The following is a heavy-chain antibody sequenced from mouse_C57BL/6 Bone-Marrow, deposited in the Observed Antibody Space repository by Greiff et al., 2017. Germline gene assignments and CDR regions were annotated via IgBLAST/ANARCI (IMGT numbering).Heavy chain of an antibody. D-gene: IGHD1-1*01. Sequence: VQLKQSGPGLVKPSQSLSLTCSVTGYSITSGYYWNWIRQFPGNKLEWMGYISYDGSNNYNPSLKNRISITRDTSKNQFFLKLNSVTTEDTAKYYCARSPFITTVVATYWYFDVWGTGTTVTVSS. V-gene: IGHV3-6*01. J-gene: IGHJ1*03. CDR1: GYSITSGYY. CDR3: ARSPFITTVVATYWYFDV. CDR2: ISYDGSN.